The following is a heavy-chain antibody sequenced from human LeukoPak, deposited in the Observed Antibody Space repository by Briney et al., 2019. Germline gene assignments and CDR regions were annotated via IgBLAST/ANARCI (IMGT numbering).Heavy chain of an antibody. Sequence: ASVKVSCKASGYTFTSYDINWVRQATGQGLEWMGWMNPNSGNTGYAQKFQGRVTMTRNTSISTAYMELSSLRSEDTAVYYCARGSRGCSSTSCYRVNYYYCYMDVWGKGTTVTVSS. J-gene: IGHJ6*03. CDR2: MNPNSGNT. D-gene: IGHD2-2*02. V-gene: IGHV1-8*01. CDR3: ARGSRGCSSTSCYRVNYYYCYMDV. CDR1: GYTFTSYD.